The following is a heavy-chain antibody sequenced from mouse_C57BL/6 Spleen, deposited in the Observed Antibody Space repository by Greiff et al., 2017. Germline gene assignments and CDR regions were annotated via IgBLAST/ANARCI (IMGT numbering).Heavy chain of an antibody. Sequence: EVQLQQSGPELVKPGASVKISCKASGYSFTGYYMNWVKQSPEKSLEWIGEINPSTGGTTYNQKFKAKATLTVDKSSSTAYMQPKSLTSEYSAVYYCAREDDYDAWFAYWGHGTLVPVSA. CDR1: GYSFTGYY. CDR2: INPSTGGT. V-gene: IGHV1-42*01. CDR3: AREDDYDAWFAY. J-gene: IGHJ3*01. D-gene: IGHD2-4*01.